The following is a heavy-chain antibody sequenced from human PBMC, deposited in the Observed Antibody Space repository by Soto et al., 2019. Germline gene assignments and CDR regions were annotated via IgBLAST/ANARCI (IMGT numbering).Heavy chain of an antibody. Sequence: EVQLVQSGAEVKKPGESLRISCKGSGYSFAAYWIAWVRQMPGKGLEWMGNIDPTESDANYSPSFQGHVIISADKSINTAYLQWSSLKASDTAIYYCARRYRGYDHWGQGTLVTVSS. J-gene: IGHJ4*02. CDR3: ARRYRGYDH. D-gene: IGHD5-12*01. V-gene: IGHV5-10-1*03. CDR2: IDPTESDA. CDR1: GYSFAAYW.